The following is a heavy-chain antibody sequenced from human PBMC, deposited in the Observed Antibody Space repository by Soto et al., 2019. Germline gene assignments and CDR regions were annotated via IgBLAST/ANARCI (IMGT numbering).Heavy chain of an antibody. CDR1: GYTFTSYG. V-gene: IGHV1-18*01. CDR3: ARGRYGDY. J-gene: IGHJ4*02. D-gene: IGHD1-1*01. Sequence: QVHLVQSGAEVKKPGASVKVSCKASGYTFTSYGITWVRQAPGQGLEWMGWISAHNGNTDYAQTLQGRVIVTRDPSTTTAYMELSSLISDDTAVYSCARGRYGDYWGQGALVTVSS. CDR2: ISAHNGNT.